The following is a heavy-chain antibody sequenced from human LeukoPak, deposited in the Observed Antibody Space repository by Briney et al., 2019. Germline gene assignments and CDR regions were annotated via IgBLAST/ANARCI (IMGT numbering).Heavy chain of an antibody. J-gene: IGHJ4*02. CDR1: GFSFSKYW. Sequence: LSGGSLRLSCAASGFSFSKYWMHWVRQTPGEGLVWVSRIKEDGTYTSYADSVKGRFTISRDNARNTVFLQMNSLRAEDTAVYYCARDFDMGITPGDDFDYWGQGTLVTVSS. D-gene: IGHD3-9*01. V-gene: IGHV3-74*01. CDR3: ARDFDMGITPGDDFDY. CDR2: IKEDGTYT.